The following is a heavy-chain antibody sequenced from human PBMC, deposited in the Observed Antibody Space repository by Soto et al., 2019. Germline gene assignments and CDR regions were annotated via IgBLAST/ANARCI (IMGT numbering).Heavy chain of an antibody. CDR2: IIPIFGTA. D-gene: IGHD3-22*01. V-gene: IGHV1-69*01. Sequence: QVQLVQSGAEVKKPGSSVKVSCKASGGTFSSYAISWVRQAPGQGLEWMGGIIPIFGTANYAQKFQGRVTITADESTSTAYMKLSSLRSEDTAVYYCARAPYYYDSSGYSPRFDYWGQGTLVTVSS. J-gene: IGHJ4*02. CDR3: ARAPYYYDSSGYSPRFDY. CDR1: GGTFSSYA.